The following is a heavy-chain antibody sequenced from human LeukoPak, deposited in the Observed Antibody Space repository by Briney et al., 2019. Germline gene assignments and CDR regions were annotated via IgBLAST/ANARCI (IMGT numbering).Heavy chain of an antibody. CDR2: IRSKANSYAT. V-gene: IGHV3-73*01. CDR1: GFTFSGSA. D-gene: IGHD1-26*01. J-gene: IGHJ6*02. CDR3: ARVRWELQRDYYYGMDV. Sequence: PGGSLKLSCAASGFTFSGSAMHWVRQASGKGLEWVGRIRSKANSYATAYAASVKGRFTISRDDSKNTAYLQMNSLRADDTAVYYCARVRWELQRDYYYGMDVWGQGTTVTVSS.